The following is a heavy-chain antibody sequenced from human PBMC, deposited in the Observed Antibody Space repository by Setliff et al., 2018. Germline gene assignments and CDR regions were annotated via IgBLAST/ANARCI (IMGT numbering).Heavy chain of an antibody. CDR1: GDSISSYS. D-gene: IGHD2-8*02. J-gene: IGHJ4*02. CDR2: IHYTGST. CDR3: TVYNTGSSKDHY. V-gene: IGHV4-59*03. Sequence: PSETLSLTCTVSGDSISSYSWSWIRQPPGKTLEWIGYIHYTGSTNYNPSLKSRVTISVDTSKNQFSLKLSSVTAADTALYYCTVYNTGSSKDHYWGQGTPVTVSS.